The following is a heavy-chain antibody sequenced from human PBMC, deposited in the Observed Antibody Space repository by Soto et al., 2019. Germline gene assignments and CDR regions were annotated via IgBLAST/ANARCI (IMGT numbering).Heavy chain of an antibody. CDR1: GFTFTKYS. CDR2: ISYSGETK. V-gene: IGHV3-48*02. J-gene: IGHJ4*02. D-gene: IGHD2-15*01. Sequence: GGSLRLSCVTSGFTFTKYSMNWVRQAPGKGLEWVSYISYSGETKYYADSLKGRYAISRGDAKNSVYLQMNSLRDEDTAFYYCVRGVVVVVGSTAENFDHWGQGILVTVSS. CDR3: VRGVVVVVGSTAENFDH.